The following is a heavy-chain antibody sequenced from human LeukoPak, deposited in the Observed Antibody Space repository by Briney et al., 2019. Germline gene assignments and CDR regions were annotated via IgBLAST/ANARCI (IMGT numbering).Heavy chain of an antibody. CDR3: ARGGVCYDP. V-gene: IGHV4-34*01. CDR2: INHSGIT. J-gene: IGHJ5*02. D-gene: IGHD2-8*01. Sequence: SETLSLTCAVYGGSFSDYYWSWIRQPPGKGLEWMGEINHSGITNYNPSLKSRVTISVDTSKNQFSLKLTSVTAADTAVYYCARGGVCYDPWGQGTLVTVSS. CDR1: GGSFSDYY.